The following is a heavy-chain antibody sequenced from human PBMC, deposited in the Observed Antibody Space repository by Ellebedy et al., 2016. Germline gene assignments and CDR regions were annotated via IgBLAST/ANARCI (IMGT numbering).Heavy chain of an antibody. J-gene: IGHJ3*02. Sequence: SETLSLTCNVSGGSVSSDYWNWIRRPPGKGLEWIGYVFHTGTTNYNPSLKSRVSMSVDTSKSQFSLRLTSVAAADTAIYYCARWAGGGVGAFDIWGQGTKVTVSS. CDR3: ARWAGGGVGAFDI. CDR1: GGSVSSDY. CDR2: VFHTGTT. V-gene: IGHV4-59*02. D-gene: IGHD3-16*01.